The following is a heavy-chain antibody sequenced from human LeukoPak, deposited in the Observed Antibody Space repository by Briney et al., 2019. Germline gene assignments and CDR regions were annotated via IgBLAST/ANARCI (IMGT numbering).Heavy chain of an antibody. CDR2: ISSSSSTI. CDR1: GFTFSSYS. D-gene: IGHD3-22*01. CDR3: ARDGEYYYDSSGDYYFDY. V-gene: IGHV3-48*02. J-gene: IGHJ4*02. Sequence: GGSLRLSCAASGFTFSSYSMNWVRQAPGKGLEWVSYISSSSSTIYYADSVKGRFTISRDNAKNSLYLQMNSLRDEDTAVYYCARDGEYYYDSSGDYYFDYWGQGTLVTVSS.